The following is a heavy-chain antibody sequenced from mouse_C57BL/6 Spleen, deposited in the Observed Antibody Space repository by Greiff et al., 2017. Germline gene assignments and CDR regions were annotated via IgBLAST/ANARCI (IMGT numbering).Heavy chain of an antibody. J-gene: IGHJ3*01. D-gene: IGHD4-1*01. CDR3: ARERLTGTRGIAY. V-gene: IGHV1-69*01. CDR1: GYTFTSYW. CDR2: IDPSDSYT. Sequence: VKLQQPGAELVMPGASVKLSCKASGYTFTSYWMHWVKQRPGQGLEWIGEIDPSDSYTNYNQKFKGKSTLTVDKSSSTAYMQLSSLTSEDSAVYYCARERLTGTRGIAYWGQGTLVTVSA.